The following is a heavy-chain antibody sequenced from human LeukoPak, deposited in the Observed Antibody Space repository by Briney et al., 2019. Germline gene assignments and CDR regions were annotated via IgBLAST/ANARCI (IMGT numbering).Heavy chain of an antibody. D-gene: IGHD2-15*01. V-gene: IGHV1-18*01. CDR3: ARDRGSDDPIDY. CDR2: ISAYNGNT. CDR1: GYTFTSYG. J-gene: IGHJ4*02. Sequence: ASVKVSCKASGYTFTSYGINWVRQAPGQGLEWMGWISAYNGNTKHAQKLQGRVTMTTDTSTSTAYMELSSLRAEDTAVYYCARDRGSDDPIDYWGQGTPVTVSA.